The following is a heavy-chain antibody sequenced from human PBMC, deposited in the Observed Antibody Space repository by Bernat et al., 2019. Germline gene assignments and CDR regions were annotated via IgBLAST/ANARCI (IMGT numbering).Heavy chain of an antibody. CDR1: GFTFSSYW. Sequence: EVQLVESGGGLVQPGGSLRLSCAASGFTFSSYWMSWVRQAPGKGLEWVANIKQDGSEKYYVDSVKGRFTISRDNAKNSLYLQMKSLRAEDTAVYYCAREGGENWFDPWGQGTLVTVSS. CDR3: AREGGENWFDP. D-gene: IGHD3-16*01. CDR2: IKQDGSEK. V-gene: IGHV3-7*03. J-gene: IGHJ5*02.